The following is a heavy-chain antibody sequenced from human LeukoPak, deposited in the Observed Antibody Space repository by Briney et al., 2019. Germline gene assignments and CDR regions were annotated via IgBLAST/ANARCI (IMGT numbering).Heavy chain of an antibody. J-gene: IGHJ4*02. CDR1: GYTFTNYH. D-gene: IGHD6-25*01. V-gene: IGHV1-8*03. Sequence: SVTASCKASGYTFTNYHTNWVRQATEQGLEWMGWMNPNNGDSGYAQKFQGRVTITRDTSISTSYMELRSLRADDTAVYFCARTTSFTACGYDYWGQGTLVTVSS. CDR3: ARTTSFTACGYDY. CDR2: MNPNNGDS.